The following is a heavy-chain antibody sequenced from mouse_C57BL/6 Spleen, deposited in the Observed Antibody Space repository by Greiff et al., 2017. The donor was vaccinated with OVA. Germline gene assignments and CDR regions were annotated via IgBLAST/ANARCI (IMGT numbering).Heavy chain of an antibody. Sequence: QVQLQQSGAELVKPGASVKLSCKASGYTFTEYTIHWVKQRSGQGLEWIGWFYPGSGSIKYNEKFKDKATLTADKSSSPVYMELSRLTSEDSAVYFCARHEGGIYDGYQAWFAYWGQGTLVTVSA. V-gene: IGHV1-62-2*01. CDR3: ARHEGGIYDGYQAWFAY. J-gene: IGHJ3*01. D-gene: IGHD2-3*01. CDR2: FYPGSGSI. CDR1: GYTFTEYT.